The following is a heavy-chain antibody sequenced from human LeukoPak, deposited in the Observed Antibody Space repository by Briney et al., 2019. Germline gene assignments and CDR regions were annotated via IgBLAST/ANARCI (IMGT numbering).Heavy chain of an antibody. CDR2: INHSGST. Sequence: SETLSLTCAVYGGSFSGYYWSWIRQPPGKGLEWIGEINHSGSTNYNPSLKSRVTISVDTSKNQFSLKLSSVTAADTAVYYCARGRRSLYYDILTPPGPRGWFDPWGQGTLVTVSS. D-gene: IGHD3-9*01. J-gene: IGHJ5*02. CDR1: GGSFSGYY. CDR3: ARGRRSLYYDILTPPGPRGWFDP. V-gene: IGHV4-34*01.